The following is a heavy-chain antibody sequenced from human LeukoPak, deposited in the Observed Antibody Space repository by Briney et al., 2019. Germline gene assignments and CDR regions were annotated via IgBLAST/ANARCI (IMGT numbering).Heavy chain of an antibody. CDR1: GYSFTNYW. D-gene: IGHD4-23*01. J-gene: IGHJ3*02. CDR3: ARRPGYGGSYDAFDI. V-gene: IGHV5-51*01. Sequence: GESLKISCKGSGYSFTNYWIGWVRQMPGKGLEWMGIIYPGDSDTRYSPSFQGQVTISADKSFNTAYLQWSSLKASDTAMYYCARRPGYGGSYDAFDIWGQGTMVTVSS. CDR2: IYPGDSDT.